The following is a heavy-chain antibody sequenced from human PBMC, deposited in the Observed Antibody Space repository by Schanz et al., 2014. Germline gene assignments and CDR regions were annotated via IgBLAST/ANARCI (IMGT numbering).Heavy chain of an antibody. CDR1: GYSISSGYY. CDR2: VYHSGST. Sequence: QVQLQESGPGLVKPSETLSLTCPVSGYSISSGYYWGWIRQPPGKGLEWIGSVYHSGSTYYNPSLKSGVTILVDPPKTHFSLKLSSVTAADTAVYYCARSTGDPFDYWGQGTLVTVSS. V-gene: IGHV4-38-2*01. D-gene: IGHD7-27*01. CDR3: ARSTGDPFDY. J-gene: IGHJ4*02.